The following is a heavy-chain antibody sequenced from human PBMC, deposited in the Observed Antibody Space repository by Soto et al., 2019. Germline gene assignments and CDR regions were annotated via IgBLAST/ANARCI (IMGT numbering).Heavy chain of an antibody. V-gene: IGHV1-69*05. CDR3: ARDSAYHGP. CDR1: GGTFSSYA. D-gene: IGHD2-2*01. CDR2: IIPIFDTT. J-gene: IGHJ4*02. Sequence: GASVKVSCKASGGTFSSYAISWVRQAPGQGLEWMGGIIPIFDTTNYAQKFQSRVTITTDKSTSTAYMELFSLRSEDTAVYYCARDSAYHGPWGQGTLVTVSS.